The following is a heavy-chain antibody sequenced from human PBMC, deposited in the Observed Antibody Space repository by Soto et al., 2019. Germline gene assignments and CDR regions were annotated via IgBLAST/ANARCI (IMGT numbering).Heavy chain of an antibody. Sequence: QVQLVQXGAEVKKPGSSVKVSCKASGGTFSSYAISWVRQAPGQRLEXXGGIIPIFGTANYAQKFQGRVTITADESTSTAYMELSSLRSEDTAVYYCARSVSFRYQLLKRGMDVWGQGTTVTVSS. J-gene: IGHJ6*02. CDR1: GGTFSSYA. D-gene: IGHD2-2*01. CDR3: ARSVSFRYQLLKRGMDV. CDR2: IIPIFGTA. V-gene: IGHV1-69*01.